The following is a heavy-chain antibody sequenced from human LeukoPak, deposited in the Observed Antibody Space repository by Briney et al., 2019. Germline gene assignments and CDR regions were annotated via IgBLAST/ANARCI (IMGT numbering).Heavy chain of an antibody. J-gene: IGHJ4*02. CDR3: ARRRPYFDY. CDR2: IYYSGST. V-gene: IGHV4-39*07. CDR1: GGSISDYY. Sequence: SETLSLTCTVSGGSISDYYRSWVRQPPGKGLEWIGSIYYSGSTYYNPSLKSRVTISVDTSKNQFSLKLSSVTAADTAVYYCARRRPYFDYWGQGTLVTVSS.